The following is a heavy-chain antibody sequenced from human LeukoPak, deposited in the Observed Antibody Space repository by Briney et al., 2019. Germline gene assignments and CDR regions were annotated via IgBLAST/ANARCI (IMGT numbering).Heavy chain of an antibody. CDR2: IYYSGST. CDR3: ARQEMATIKTGY. CDR1: GGSISSSSYY. Sequence: SKTLSLTRTVSGGSISSSSYYWGWIRQPPGKGLEWIGSIYYSGSTYYNPSLKSRVTISVATSKNQFSLKLSSVTAADTAVYYCARQEMATIKTGYWGQGTLVTVSS. D-gene: IGHD5-24*01. V-gene: IGHV4-39*01. J-gene: IGHJ4*02.